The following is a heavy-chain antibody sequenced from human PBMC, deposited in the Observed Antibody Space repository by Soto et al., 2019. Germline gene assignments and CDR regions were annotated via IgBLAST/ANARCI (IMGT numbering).Heavy chain of an antibody. J-gene: IGHJ1*01. V-gene: IGHV3-74*01. CDR2: ISTDASST. CDR1: GFTFSSYW. Sequence: EVQLVESGGGLVQPGGSLRLSCAACGFTFSSYWMHWVRQAPGTGLVWVSSISTDASSTSYADPVKGRVTISRDNAKNTLYLQMNSGRAEDTAVYYCARLPNKSPQNWGQGTLVIVSP. CDR3: ARLPNKSPQN.